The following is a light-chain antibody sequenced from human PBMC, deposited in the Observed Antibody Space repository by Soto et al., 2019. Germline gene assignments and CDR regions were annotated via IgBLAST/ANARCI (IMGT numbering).Light chain of an antibody. CDR3: QQYSTPPMYT. V-gene: IGKV3-20*01. Sequence: EIVLTQFPGTLSLSPWERGTLSCRASQSVTNNYLAWYQQKRGQPPRLLIHGASSRATGIPDRFSGSGSGTDFTLTISGLEPEDFAVYYCQQYSTPPMYTFGQGTQVEIK. CDR2: GAS. J-gene: IGKJ2*01. CDR1: QSVTNNY.